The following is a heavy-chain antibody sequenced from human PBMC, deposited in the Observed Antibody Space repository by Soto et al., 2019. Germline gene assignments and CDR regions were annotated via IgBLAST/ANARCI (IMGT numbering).Heavy chain of an antibody. Sequence: PSETLSLTCTVSGGSVSSGSYYWSWIRQPPGKGLEWIGYINHRGSLYYNPSLKSRVPMSVDTSKNQFSLNLSSVTAADTAVYYCARELPQRQGRNMDVWGQGTTVTVSS. CDR2: INHRGSL. D-gene: IGHD1-1*01. V-gene: IGHV4-61*01. CDR3: ARELPQRQGRNMDV. CDR1: GGSVSSGSYY. J-gene: IGHJ6*02.